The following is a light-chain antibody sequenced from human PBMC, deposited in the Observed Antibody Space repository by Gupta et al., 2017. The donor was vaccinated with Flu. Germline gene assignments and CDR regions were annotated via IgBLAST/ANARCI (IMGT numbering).Light chain of an antibody. Sequence: DVQMTQSPSSLSASVGDRVTITCRASQDTSNFLAWYKQKVGTGPRLLIYAASTWQSGVPSWFSGSGYGTDFTLTISSRQPEDVASYYCQKYNSHPPFTFGPGTKVDIK. CDR2: AAS. J-gene: IGKJ3*01. CDR3: QKYNSHPPFT. V-gene: IGKV1-27*01. CDR1: QDTSNF.